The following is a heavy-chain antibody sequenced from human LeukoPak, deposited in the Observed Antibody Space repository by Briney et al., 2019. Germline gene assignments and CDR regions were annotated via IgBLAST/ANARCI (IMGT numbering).Heavy chain of an antibody. CDR3: AKSLRGYCTNGVCYNPLDY. Sequence: GGSLRLSCAASGFTFSSYGMHWVRQAPGKGLEWVAFIRYDGSNKYYADSVKGRFTISRDNSKNTLYLQMNSLRAEDTAVYYCAKSLRGYCTNGVCYNPLDYWGQGTLVTVSS. J-gene: IGHJ4*02. CDR1: GFTFSSYG. D-gene: IGHD2-8*01. V-gene: IGHV3-30*02. CDR2: IRYDGSNK.